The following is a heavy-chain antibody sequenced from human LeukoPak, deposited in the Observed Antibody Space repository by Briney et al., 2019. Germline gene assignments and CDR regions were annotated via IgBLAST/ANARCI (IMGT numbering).Heavy chain of an antibody. CDR3: AKLSAVITQDFDY. CDR1: GFTFSSYA. V-gene: IGHV3-23*01. D-gene: IGHD3-22*01. Sequence: AGGSLRLSCAASGFTFSSYAMSWVRQAPGKGLEWVSTISGSGGNTYYADSVKGRFTISRDNSKNTLYLQMNSLRAEDAAVYYCAKLSAVITQDFDYWGQGTLVTVSS. J-gene: IGHJ4*02. CDR2: ISGSGGNT.